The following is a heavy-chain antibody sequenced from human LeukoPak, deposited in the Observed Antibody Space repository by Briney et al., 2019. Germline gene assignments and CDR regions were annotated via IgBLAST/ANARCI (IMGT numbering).Heavy chain of an antibody. CDR2: ISDSGGST. CDR1: GITLSNYG. V-gene: IGHV3-23*01. Sequence: GSLRLSCAVSGITLSNYGMSWVRQAPGKGLEWVAGISDSGGSTKYADSVKGRFTIARDNRKNTLYLQMNSLRAEDTAVYFCAKRGVVIRVILVGFHKEAYYESWGQGALVTVSS. D-gene: IGHD3/OR15-3a*01. J-gene: IGHJ4*02. CDR3: AKRGVVIRVILVGFHKEAYYES.